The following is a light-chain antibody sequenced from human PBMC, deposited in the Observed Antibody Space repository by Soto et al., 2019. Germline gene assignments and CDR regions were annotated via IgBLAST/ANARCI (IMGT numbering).Light chain of an antibody. CDR1: SSNIGNNY. CDR2: DNN. J-gene: IGLJ3*02. CDR3: GTWDGSLSAWV. V-gene: IGLV1-51*01. Sequence: QSVLTQPPSVSAAPGQKVTISCSGSSSNIGNNYVSWYQQLPGTAPKLLIYDNNKRPSGIPDRFSGSKSSTSATLGITGLQTGDEANYYCGTWDGSLSAWVFGGGTKVTVL.